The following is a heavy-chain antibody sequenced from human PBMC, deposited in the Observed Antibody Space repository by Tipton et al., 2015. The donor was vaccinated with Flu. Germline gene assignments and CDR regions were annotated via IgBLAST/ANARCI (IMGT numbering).Heavy chain of an antibody. D-gene: IGHD4-11*01. J-gene: IGHJ5*02. V-gene: IGHV4-39*07. Sequence: TLSLTCTVSGGSISSSSYYWGWIRQPPGKGLEWIGSIYYSGSTNYNPSLKSRVTISVDTSKNQFSLKLSSVTAADTAVYYCARRPNYSNYNWFDPWGQGTLVTVSS. CDR2: IYYSGST. CDR3: ARRPNYSNYNWFDP. CDR1: GGSISSSSYY.